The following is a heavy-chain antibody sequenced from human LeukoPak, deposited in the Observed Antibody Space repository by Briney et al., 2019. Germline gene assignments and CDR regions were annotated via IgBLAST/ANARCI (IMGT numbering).Heavy chain of an antibody. CDR2: IYSGGRT. CDR1: GFTVSSNY. V-gene: IGHV3-66*01. D-gene: IGHD3-10*02. Sequence: GGSLRLSCAASGFTVSSNYMNWVGQAPGKGLEWVSVIYSGGRTYYVDSVKGRFTISRDNSKNTLYLQMNSLRAEDTAVYYCGSISLLGSGFFDYWGQGTLVTVSS. J-gene: IGHJ4*02. CDR3: GSISLLGSGFFDY.